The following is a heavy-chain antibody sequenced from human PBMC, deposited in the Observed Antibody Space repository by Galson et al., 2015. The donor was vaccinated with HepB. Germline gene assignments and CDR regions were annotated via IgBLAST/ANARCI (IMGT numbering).Heavy chain of an antibody. CDR1: GGTFSTYT. J-gene: IGHJ4*02. Sequence: SVKVSCKASGGTFSTYTINWVRQAPGQGLEWMGGITPIFATPKYAQKFQGRVTMTTDTSTSTAYMELRSLRSDDTAVYYCARSPIAVAVRDLDYWGQGTLVTVSS. CDR3: ARSPIAVAVRDLDY. CDR2: ITPIFATP. D-gene: IGHD6-19*01. V-gene: IGHV1-69*05.